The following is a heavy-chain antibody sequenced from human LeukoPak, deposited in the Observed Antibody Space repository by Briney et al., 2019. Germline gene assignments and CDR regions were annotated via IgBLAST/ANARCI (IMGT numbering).Heavy chain of an antibody. J-gene: IGHJ4*02. CDR3: ARGYTNLYGDYTSW. CDR2: SGGTA. CDR1: GFIFNTYA. D-gene: IGHD4-17*01. V-gene: IGHV3-23*01. Sequence: GSLRLSCAASGFIFNTYAMNWVRQAPGKGLEWVSTSGGTAYYADSVKGRFTISRDNSKNTLYLQMNSLRAEDTAVYYCARGYTNLYGDYTSWWGQGTLVTVSS.